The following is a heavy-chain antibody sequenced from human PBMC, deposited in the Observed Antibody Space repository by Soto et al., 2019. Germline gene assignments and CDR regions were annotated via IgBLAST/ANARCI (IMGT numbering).Heavy chain of an antibody. CDR1: GGTFSSYA. CDR3: ARDSGADLIAARGSVGFDP. Sequence: QVQLVQSGAEVKKPGSSVKVSCKASGGTFSSYAISWVRQAPGQGLEWMGGIIPIFGTANYAQKFQGRVTITAAESTSAHYMELSSLRSEDTAVYYCARDSGADLIAARGSVGFDPWGQGTLVTVSS. CDR2: IIPIFGTA. V-gene: IGHV1-69*12. D-gene: IGHD6-6*01. J-gene: IGHJ5*02.